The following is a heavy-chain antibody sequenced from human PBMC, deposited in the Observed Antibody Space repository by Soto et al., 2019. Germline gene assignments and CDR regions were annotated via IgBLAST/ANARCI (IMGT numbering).Heavy chain of an antibody. D-gene: IGHD1-26*01. CDR2: INAGNGET. V-gene: IGHV1-3*01. J-gene: IGHJ4*02. CDR1: GYTFTSYA. CDR3: ARGGAGTYHFDY. Sequence: ASVKVSCKASGYTFTSYAMHWVRQAPGQRLEWMGWINAGNGETKYSQKFQGRITITRDTSATTGYMEVSGLTSEDTAVYYCARGGAGTYHFDYWGQGALVTVSS.